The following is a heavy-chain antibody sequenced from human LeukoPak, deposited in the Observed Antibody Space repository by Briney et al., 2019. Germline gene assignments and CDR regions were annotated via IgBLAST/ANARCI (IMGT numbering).Heavy chain of an antibody. CDR3: TRDRPNYYGSDGHYYRRNGDY. CDR2: ISGSGGST. Sequence: SGGSLRLSCAASGFTFSSYAMSWVRQAPGKGLEWVSAISGSGGSTYYADSVKGRFTISRDNSESTLYLQMNILRADDTAIYYCTRDRPNYYGSDGHYYRRNGDYWGQGTLVTVSS. V-gene: IGHV3-23*01. J-gene: IGHJ4*02. CDR1: GFTFSSYA. D-gene: IGHD3-22*01.